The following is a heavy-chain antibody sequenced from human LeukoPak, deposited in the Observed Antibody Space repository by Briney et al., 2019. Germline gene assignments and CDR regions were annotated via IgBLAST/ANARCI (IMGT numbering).Heavy chain of an antibody. CDR1: GFTFGSYS. Sequence: GGSLRLSCAASGFTFGSYSMNWVRQAPGKGLEWVSYISHNGEVIYYADSVKGRFTISRDSAKDSPSLQMNSLRAEDTAVYYCARVVAAAFDAFDIWGQGTMVTVSS. J-gene: IGHJ3*02. D-gene: IGHD6-13*01. CDR2: ISHNGEVI. CDR3: ARVVAAAFDAFDI. V-gene: IGHV3-48*01.